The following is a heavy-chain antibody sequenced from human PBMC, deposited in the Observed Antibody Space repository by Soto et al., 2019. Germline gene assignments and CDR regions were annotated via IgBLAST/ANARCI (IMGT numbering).Heavy chain of an antibody. CDR1: GGSVSSDSYY. CDR3: FTSNWFDP. D-gene: IGHD2-2*01. CDR2: VYYSEST. V-gene: IGHV4-61*01. Sequence: SETLSLTCTVSGGSVSSDSYYWTWIRQPPGKRMEWIGSVYYSESTNYNPSLKSRVTISVDTSKNQFSLKLSSVTAADTAVYYCFTSNWFDPWGQGTLVTVS. J-gene: IGHJ5*02.